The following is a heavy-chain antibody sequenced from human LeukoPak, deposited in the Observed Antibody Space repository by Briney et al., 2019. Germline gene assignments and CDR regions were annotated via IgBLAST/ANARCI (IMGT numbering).Heavy chain of an antibody. V-gene: IGHV1-2*02. J-gene: IGHJ4*02. D-gene: IGHD1-7*01. CDR3: ARDPITGTTSGGGY. CDR2: INPNSGGT. CDR1: GYTFTGYY. Sequence: ASVKVSCKASGYTFTGYYMHWARQAPGQGLEWMGWINPNSGGTNYAQKFQGRVTMTRDTSISTAYMELSRLRSDDTAVYYCARDPITGTTSGGGYWGQGTLVTVSS.